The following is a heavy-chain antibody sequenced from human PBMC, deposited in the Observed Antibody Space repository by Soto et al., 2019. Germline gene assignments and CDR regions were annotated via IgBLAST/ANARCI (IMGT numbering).Heavy chain of an antibody. V-gene: IGHV3-30*18. CDR2: ISYDGSNK. CDR1: GFTFSTYG. CDR3: AKDRVLYSSSSFDY. J-gene: IGHJ4*02. Sequence: RGSLRLSCAASGFTFSTYGMHWVRQAPGKGLEWVAVISYDGSNKYYADSVKGRFTISRDNSKNTLYVQMNSLRTEDTAVYYCAKDRVLYSSSSFDYWGQGTLVTVSS. D-gene: IGHD6-6*01.